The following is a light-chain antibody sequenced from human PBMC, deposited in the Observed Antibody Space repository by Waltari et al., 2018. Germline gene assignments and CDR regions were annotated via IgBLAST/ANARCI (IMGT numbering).Light chain of an antibody. V-gene: IGKV4-1*01. J-gene: IGKJ2*01. CDR3: QQYYSTPYT. CDR1: QSVVYSSNTKNY. Sequence: IVMTQSPDSLAVSLGARATINCKSSQSVVYSSNTKNYLAWYQQKPGQPPKLLIYWASTRESGVPDRFSGSGSGTDFTLTISSLQAEDVAVYYCQQYYSTPYTFGQGTKL. CDR2: WAS.